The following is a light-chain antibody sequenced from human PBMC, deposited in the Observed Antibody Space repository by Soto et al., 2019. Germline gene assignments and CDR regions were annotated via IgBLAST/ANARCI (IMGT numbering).Light chain of an antibody. CDR1: QGIGNA. Sequence: IQMTQSPSSLSASVGYIFTISCRASQGIGNALAWYQQKPGKAPKRLIYGASSLQSGVPSRFSGSGSGTDFTLTITTLETEDFAVYFCQQRANWPTVTFGQGTKVDIK. CDR3: QQRANWPTVT. J-gene: IGKJ1*01. CDR2: GAS. V-gene: IGKV1-17*01.